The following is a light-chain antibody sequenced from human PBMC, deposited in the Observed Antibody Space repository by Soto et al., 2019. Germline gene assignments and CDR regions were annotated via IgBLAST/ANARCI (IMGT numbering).Light chain of an antibody. CDR2: KVS. CDR1: QSLVYSDGNTY. J-gene: IGKJ1*01. Sequence: DVVMTQSPLSLPVTLGQPASISCRSSQSLVYSDGNTYLNWFQQRPGQSPRRLIYKVSNRDSGVPDRFSGSGSGXXXXXXISRXXXXXXXXXYCMQGTHWPRTFGQGTKVEIK. CDR3: MQGTHWPRT. V-gene: IGKV2-30*01.